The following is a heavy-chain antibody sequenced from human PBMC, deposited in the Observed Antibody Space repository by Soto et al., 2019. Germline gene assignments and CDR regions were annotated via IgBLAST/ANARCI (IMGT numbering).Heavy chain of an antibody. CDR3: ARVSFMVRGADYYYGMDV. Sequence: QVQLQESGPGLVKPSETLSLTCTVSGGSISSYYWSWIRQPPGKGLEWIGYIYYSGSTNYNPSLKSRVTISVDTSKNQFSLKLSSVTAADTAVYYCARVSFMVRGADYYYGMDVRGQGTTVTVSS. CDR2: IYYSGST. CDR1: GGSISSYY. D-gene: IGHD3-10*01. V-gene: IGHV4-59*01. J-gene: IGHJ6*02.